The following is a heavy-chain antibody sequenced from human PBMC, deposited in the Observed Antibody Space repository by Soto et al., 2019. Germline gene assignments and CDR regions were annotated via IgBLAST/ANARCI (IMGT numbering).Heavy chain of an antibody. CDR1: GGSINSGDYY. Sequence: SETLSLTCTVSGGSINSGDYYWTWVRQPPGKGLEWIGYIYYDGNSQHNPSLKSRVTMSIDTSKNQFSLNLSSVTAADTAVYYCARDRRWLPRGPNNWLDLWGQGIQVTVSS. J-gene: IGHJ5*02. D-gene: IGHD5-12*01. V-gene: IGHV4-30-4*01. CDR3: ARDRRWLPRGPNNWLDL. CDR2: IYYDGNS.